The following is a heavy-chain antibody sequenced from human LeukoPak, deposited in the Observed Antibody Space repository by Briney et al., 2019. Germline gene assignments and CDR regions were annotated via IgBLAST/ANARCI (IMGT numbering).Heavy chain of an antibody. CDR3: ARDLDIVVVPAAEQRGWFDP. D-gene: IGHD2-2*01. CDR2: IYTSGCT. V-gene: IGHV4-4*07. J-gene: IGHJ5*02. Sequence: NSSETLSLTCTVSGGSISSYYWSWIRQPAGKGLEWIGRIYTSGCTNYNPSLKSRVTMSVDTSKNQFSLKLSSVTAADTAVYYCARDLDIVVVPAAEQRGWFDPWGQGTLVTVSS. CDR1: GGSISSYY.